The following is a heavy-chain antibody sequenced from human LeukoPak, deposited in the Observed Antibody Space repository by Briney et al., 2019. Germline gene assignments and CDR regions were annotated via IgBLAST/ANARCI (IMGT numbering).Heavy chain of an antibody. J-gene: IGHJ4*02. CDR3: ARHASVDGNWPRPLDY. D-gene: IGHD6-19*01. CDR1: GGSISSSNYY. CDR2: IYYSGST. Sequence: SETLSLTCTVSGGSISSSNYYWGWIRQPPGQGLEWIGNIYYSGSTYYTPSLKTRVTISVDTSKNQFSLKLTSVTAADTAVYYCARHASVDGNWPRPLDYWGQGSLVTVSS. V-gene: IGHV4-39*01.